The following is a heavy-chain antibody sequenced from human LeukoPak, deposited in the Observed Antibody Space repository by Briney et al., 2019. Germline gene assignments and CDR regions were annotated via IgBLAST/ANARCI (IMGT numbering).Heavy chain of an antibody. CDR3: ARAGFSLSLYCFDY. Sequence: GGSLRLSCAASGFTFSSYSMNWVRQAPGKGLEWVSYISSSSSTIYHADSVKGRFTISRDNAKNSLYLQMNSLRAEDTAVYYCARAGFSLSLYCFDYWGQGTLVTVSS. D-gene: IGHD1-7*01. CDR2: ISSSSSTI. V-gene: IGHV3-48*01. CDR1: GFTFSSYS. J-gene: IGHJ4*02.